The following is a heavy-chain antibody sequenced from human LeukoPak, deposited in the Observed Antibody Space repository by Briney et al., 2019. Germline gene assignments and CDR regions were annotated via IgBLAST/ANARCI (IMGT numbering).Heavy chain of an antibody. V-gene: IGHV4-59*01. D-gene: IGHD5-24*01. CDR2: ISFSGRR. Sequence: PSQSLSLTRTVSGDSINNYYWSWVRQPPEKGLEWLGYISFSGRRAYRPSLKSRVTMSIDTSKNQFSLRMTSVTAADTAMYFCARGDVDSGYNWGGSYYHYYMDVWGKGTTVTVSS. CDR1: GDSINNYY. CDR3: ARGDVDSGYNWGGSYYHYYMDV. J-gene: IGHJ6*03.